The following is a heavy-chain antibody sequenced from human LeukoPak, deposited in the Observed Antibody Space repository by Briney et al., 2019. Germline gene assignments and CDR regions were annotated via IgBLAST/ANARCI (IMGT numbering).Heavy chain of an antibody. J-gene: IGHJ5*02. CDR3: ARDVLPEGAT. CDR2: ISYDGSNK. CDR1: GFTFSSYA. V-gene: IGHV3-30-3*01. Sequence: GGSLRLSCAASGFTFSSYAMHWVRQAPGKGLEWVAVISYDGSNKYYADSVKGRFTISRDNSKNTLYLQMISLRAEDTAVYYCARDVLPEGATWGQGTLVTVSS. D-gene: IGHD4/OR15-4a*01.